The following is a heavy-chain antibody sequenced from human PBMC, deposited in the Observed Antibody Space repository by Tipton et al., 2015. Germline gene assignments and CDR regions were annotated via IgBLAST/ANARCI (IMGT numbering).Heavy chain of an antibody. CDR3: ARHPDFITVAGMAYFDY. D-gene: IGHD6-19*01. V-gene: IGHV4-30-4*08. J-gene: IGHJ4*02. Sequence: TLSLTCTVSGGPISSDVYYWGWIRQPPGKGLEWVGYIYYSGRTYYNPSLESRVTMSVDTSKNQFSLNLSSVTAADTAVYYRARHPDFITVAGMAYFDYWGQGTLVTVSS. CDR1: GGPISSDVYY. CDR2: IYYSGRT.